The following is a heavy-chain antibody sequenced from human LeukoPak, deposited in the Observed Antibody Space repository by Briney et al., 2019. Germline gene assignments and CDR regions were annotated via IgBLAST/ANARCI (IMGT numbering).Heavy chain of an antibody. J-gene: IGHJ4*02. Sequence: SETLSLTCTVSGGSTINYFRSWIRQPAGKGLEWIGHIYCSGTTHYNPSRNHRVTISLDASTSQFSLHLNSVTAADTAVYFCARAEGSGSGAYTLDYWGQGILVTVSS. CDR3: ARAEGSGSGAYTLDY. CDR2: IYCSGTT. D-gene: IGHD3-10*01. V-gene: IGHV4-4*07. CDR1: GGSTINYF.